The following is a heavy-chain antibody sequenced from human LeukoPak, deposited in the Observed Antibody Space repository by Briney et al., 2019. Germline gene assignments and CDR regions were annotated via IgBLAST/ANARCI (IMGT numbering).Heavy chain of an antibody. CDR2: IWYDGSNK. Sequence: GRSLRLSCAASGFTFSSYGMHWVRQAPGKGLEWVAVIWYDGSNKYYADSVKGRFTISRDNSKNTLYLQMSSLRPEDTAVYYCVKDPGYSSSWYFDYWGQGTLVPVSS. CDR3: VKDPGYSSSWYFDY. J-gene: IGHJ4*02. CDR1: GFTFSSYG. V-gene: IGHV3-33*06. D-gene: IGHD6-13*01.